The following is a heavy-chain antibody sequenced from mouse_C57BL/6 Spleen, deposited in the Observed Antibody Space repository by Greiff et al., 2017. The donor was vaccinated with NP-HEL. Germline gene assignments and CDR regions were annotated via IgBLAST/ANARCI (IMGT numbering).Heavy chain of an antibody. D-gene: IGHD2-5*01. CDR2: IDPENGDT. V-gene: IGHV14-4*01. CDR1: GFNIKDDY. J-gene: IGHJ3*01. CDR3: TTFYYSNYPFAY. Sequence: VQLQQSGAELVRPGASVKLSCTASGFNIKDDYMHWVKQRPEQGLEWIGWIDPENGDTEYASKFQGKATITADTSSNTAYLQLSSLTSEDTAVYYCTTFYYSNYPFAYWGQGTLVTVSA.